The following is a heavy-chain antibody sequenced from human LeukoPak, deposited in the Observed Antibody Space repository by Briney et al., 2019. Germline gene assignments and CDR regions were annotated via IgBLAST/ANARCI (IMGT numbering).Heavy chain of an antibody. Sequence: PSETLSLTCTVSGGSVSSYYWSWIRQPPGKGLEWIGYIYYSGNTKTNYNPSLESRVTISLDTSKNQFSLKLSSVTAADTAIYYCAREDSGTSIDYWGQGTLVTVSS. CDR3: AREDSGTSIDY. V-gene: IGHV4-59*02. CDR2: IYYSGNTKT. CDR1: GGSVSSYY. J-gene: IGHJ4*01. D-gene: IGHD1-26*01.